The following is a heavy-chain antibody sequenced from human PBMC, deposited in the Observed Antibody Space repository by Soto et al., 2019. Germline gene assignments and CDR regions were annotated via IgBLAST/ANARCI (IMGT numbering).Heavy chain of an antibody. Sequence: GGSLRLSCAASGFTFSSYGMHWVRQAPGKGLEWVAVIWYDGSNKYYADSVKGRFTISRDNSKNTLYLQMNSLRAEDTAVYYCARVQGVVVVAATSYYMDFWGQGTTVTVSS. CDR1: GFTFSSYG. CDR3: ARVQGVVVVAATSYYMDF. CDR2: IWYDGSNK. J-gene: IGHJ6*03. D-gene: IGHD2-15*01. V-gene: IGHV3-33*01.